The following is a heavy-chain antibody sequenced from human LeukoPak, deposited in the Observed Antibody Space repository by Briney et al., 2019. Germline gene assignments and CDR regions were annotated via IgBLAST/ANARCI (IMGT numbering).Heavy chain of an antibody. CDR3: AKRSSLGY. CDR2: ISYDGSNK. D-gene: IGHD3-16*01. Sequence: GRSLRLSCAASGFTFSRYAMHWVRQAPGKGLEWVAVISYDGSNKYYADSVKGRFTISRDNSKNTLYLQMNSLRAEDTAVYYCAKRSSLGYWGQGTLVTVSS. J-gene: IGHJ4*02. V-gene: IGHV3-30*18. CDR1: GFTFSRYA.